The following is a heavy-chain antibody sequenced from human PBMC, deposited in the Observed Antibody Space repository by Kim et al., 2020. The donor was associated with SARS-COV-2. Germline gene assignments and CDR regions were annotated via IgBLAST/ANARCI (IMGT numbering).Heavy chain of an antibody. CDR2: ISSSGSTI. D-gene: IGHD3-3*01. CDR3: ARDRTYYEHYYYYGMDV. Sequence: GGSLRLSCAASGFTFSDYYMSWIRQAPGKGLEWVSYISSSGSTIYYADSVKGRFTISRDNAKNSLYLQMNSLRAEDTAVYYCARDRTYYEHYYYYGMDVWGQGTTVTVSS. V-gene: IGHV3-11*01. J-gene: IGHJ6*02. CDR1: GFTFSDYY.